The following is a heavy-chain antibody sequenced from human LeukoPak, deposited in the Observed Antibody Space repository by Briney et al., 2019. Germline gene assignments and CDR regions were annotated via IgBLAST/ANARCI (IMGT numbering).Heavy chain of an antibody. CDR2: IYYSGST. V-gene: IGHV4-59*01. CDR3: ARGGYYGSGNDFRFDP. D-gene: IGHD3-10*01. CDR1: GGSISSYY. Sequence: KSSETLSLTCTVSGGSISSYYWSWIRQPPGKGLEWIGYIYYSGSTNYNPSLKSRVTISVDTSKNQFSLNLSSVTAADTAVYYCARGGYYGSGNDFRFDPWGQGTLVTVSS. J-gene: IGHJ5*02.